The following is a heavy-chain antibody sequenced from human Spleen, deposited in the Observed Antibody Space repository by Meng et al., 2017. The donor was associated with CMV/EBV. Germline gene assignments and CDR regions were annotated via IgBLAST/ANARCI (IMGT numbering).Heavy chain of an antibody. CDR1: GFTFSSYE. D-gene: IGHD4-11*01. V-gene: IGHV3-48*03. Sequence: GESLKISCAASGFTFSSYEMNWVRQAPGKGLEWVSYISSSGSTIYYADSVKGRFTISRDNAKNSLYLQMNSLRAEDTAVYYCARDSGYSNYLNYYGMDVWGQGTTVTVSS. CDR3: ARDSGYSNYLNYYGMDV. J-gene: IGHJ6*02. CDR2: ISSSGSTI.